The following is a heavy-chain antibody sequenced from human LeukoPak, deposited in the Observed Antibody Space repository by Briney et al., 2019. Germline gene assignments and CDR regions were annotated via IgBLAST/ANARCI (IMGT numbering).Heavy chain of an antibody. CDR3: ARDIIAAAGIVDY. CDR1: GFTFSNYI. J-gene: IGHJ4*02. CDR2: ISSGSTYI. Sequence: GSLRLSCAASGFTFSNYIINWVRQAPGKGLEWVSSISSGSTYIYYADSVKGRFTISRDNAKNSLYLQMNSLRAEDTAVYYCARDIIAAAGIVDYWGQGTLVTVSS. V-gene: IGHV3-21*01. D-gene: IGHD6-13*01.